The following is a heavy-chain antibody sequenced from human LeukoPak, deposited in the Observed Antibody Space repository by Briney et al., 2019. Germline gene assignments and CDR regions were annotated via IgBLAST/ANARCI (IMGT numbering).Heavy chain of an antibody. J-gene: IGHJ4*02. CDR1: GFSFRSYW. Sequence: PGGSLRLSCVASGFSFRSYWMSWVCQAPGEGLECVAKIKPDGSDKFYEDSVKGRFTISRDNAKNSLYLQMNSLTAEDTAVYYCAREDFWRFDYWGQGTMVTASS. V-gene: IGHV3-7*01. CDR3: AREDFWRFDY. D-gene: IGHD3-3*01. CDR2: IKPDGSDK.